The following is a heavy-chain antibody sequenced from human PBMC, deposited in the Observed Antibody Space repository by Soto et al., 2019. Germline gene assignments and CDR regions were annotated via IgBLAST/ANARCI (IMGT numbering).Heavy chain of an antibody. CDR2: INHSGGT. CDR1: VGSVSGHY. CDR3: ARVSVDTVDSIGCYDY. D-gene: IGHD3-22*01. J-gene: IGHJ4*02. V-gene: IGHV4-34*01. Sequence: PXETLSRTCALYVGSVSGHYWSWIRQPPGKWLEWIGEINHSGGTSYNPSLKSRVTISVDTSKSQFSLKLTSVTAADRAVYYCARVSVDTVDSIGCYDYCGQGTPGIV.